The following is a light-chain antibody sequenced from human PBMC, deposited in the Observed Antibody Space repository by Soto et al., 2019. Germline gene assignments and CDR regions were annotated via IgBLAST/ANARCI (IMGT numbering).Light chain of an antibody. CDR3: QQSYRAPYT. Sequence: DIQMTQSPSSLSASVGDRVTITCRASQSISSYLNWYQQKPGKAPKVLIYGTSNLQSGIPSRFSGSGSGTHFPLTINSLHPEDFATYYCQQSYRAPYTFGQGTKLEIK. J-gene: IGKJ2*01. CDR2: GTS. CDR1: QSISSY. V-gene: IGKV1-39*01.